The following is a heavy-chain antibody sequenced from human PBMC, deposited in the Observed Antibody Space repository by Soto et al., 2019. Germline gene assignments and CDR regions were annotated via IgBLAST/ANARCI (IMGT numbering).Heavy chain of an antibody. Sequence: QVQLVQSGAEVKKPGASVKVSCKASGYTFTSYGINWVRQAPGQGLEWMGWISTYNGNTNYAQKFQGRVTVTTDTSTTTAYMELRSLRSDDTAIYYCAIGFTSCCGGSCPDYWGQGTLVTVSS. V-gene: IGHV1-18*01. CDR2: ISTYNGNT. CDR1: GYTFTSYG. CDR3: AIGFTSCCGGSCPDY. D-gene: IGHD2-15*01. J-gene: IGHJ4*02.